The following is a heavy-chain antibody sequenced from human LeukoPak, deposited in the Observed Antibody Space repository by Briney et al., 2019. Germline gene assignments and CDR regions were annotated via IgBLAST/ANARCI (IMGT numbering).Heavy chain of an antibody. J-gene: IGHJ4*02. CDR3: ARWGTY. Sequence: PSETLSLTCTVSGGSVSSGTYFWTWVRQPPGKGLEWIGHTHYSVTTNYNPSLKSRVTMSLDTSKNQFSLKLTSVTAADTAIYFCARWGTYWGQGILVTVSS. D-gene: IGHD7-27*01. CDR2: THYSVTT. V-gene: IGHV4-61*01. CDR1: GGSVSSGTYF.